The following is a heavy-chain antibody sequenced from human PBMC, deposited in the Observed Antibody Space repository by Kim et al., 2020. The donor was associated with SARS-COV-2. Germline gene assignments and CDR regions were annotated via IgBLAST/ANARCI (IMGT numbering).Heavy chain of an antibody. D-gene: IGHD4-17*01. V-gene: IGHV1-69*02. CDR3: ASYGDYGQGYFDY. J-gene: IGHJ4*02. Sequence: YAQKFQGRVTITADKSTSTAYMELSSLRSEDTAVYYCASYGDYGQGYFDYWGQGTLVTVSS.